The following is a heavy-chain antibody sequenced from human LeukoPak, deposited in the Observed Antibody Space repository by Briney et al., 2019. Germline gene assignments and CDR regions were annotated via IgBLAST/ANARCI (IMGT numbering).Heavy chain of an antibody. CDR1: GFTFSSYG. Sequence: GGSLRLSCAASGFTFSSYGMHWVRQAPGKGLEWVAVTWYDGSNKYYADSVKGRFTISRDNSKNTLYLQMNSLRAEDTAVYYCAVATHPDYYYYMDVWCKGTTVTVSS. V-gene: IGHV3-33*01. CDR2: TWYDGSNK. CDR3: AVATHPDYYYYMDV. D-gene: IGHD5-12*01. J-gene: IGHJ6*03.